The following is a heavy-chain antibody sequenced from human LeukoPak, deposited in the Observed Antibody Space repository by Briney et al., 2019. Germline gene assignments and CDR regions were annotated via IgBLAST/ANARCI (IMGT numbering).Heavy chain of an antibody. V-gene: IGHV1-2*02. CDR2: INPNSGGT. J-gene: IGHJ4*02. D-gene: IGHD1-26*01. CDR1: GYTFTGHD. Sequence: GASVKVSCKASGYTFTGHDVHWVRQAPGQGLEWMGWINPNSGGTNYAQKFQGRVTMTRDTSISTAYMELSRLRSDDTAVYYCARGIVGATTGDWGQGTLVTVSS. CDR3: ARGIVGATTGD.